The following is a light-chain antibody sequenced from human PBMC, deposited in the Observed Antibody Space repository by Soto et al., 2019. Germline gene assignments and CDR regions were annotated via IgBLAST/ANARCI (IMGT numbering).Light chain of an antibody. V-gene: IGLV2-23*01. CDR2: EGS. CDR3: CSYAGSRV. J-gene: IGLJ3*02. CDR1: SSDVGNDNL. Sequence: QSALTQPASVSGSPGQSITISCTGTSSDVGNDNLVSWYQQHPGKAPKLMIYEGSKRPSGVSNRFSGSTSGNPASLTIPGLQDEDEADCYCCSYAGSRVFGGGTKLTVL.